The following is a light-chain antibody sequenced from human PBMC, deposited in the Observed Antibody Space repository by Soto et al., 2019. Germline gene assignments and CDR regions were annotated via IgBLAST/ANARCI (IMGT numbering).Light chain of an antibody. V-gene: IGLV2-11*01. CDR3: CSYGGSYYV. J-gene: IGLJ1*01. CDR2: DVT. CDR1: SSDVGGYNY. Sequence: QSALTQPRSVSGSPGQSVTISCTGTSSDVGGYNYVSWYQQHPGKAPKLMIYDVTKRPSGVPDRFSGSKSGNTASLTISGLQAEDDADYYCCSYGGSYYVFGTGTKLTVL.